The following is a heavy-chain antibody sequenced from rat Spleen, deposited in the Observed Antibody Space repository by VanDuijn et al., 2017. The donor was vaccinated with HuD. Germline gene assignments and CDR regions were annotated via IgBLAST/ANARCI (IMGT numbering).Heavy chain of an antibody. J-gene: IGHJ4*01. Sequence: EVQLVESDGGLVQPGRSLKLSCATSGFTFSDYDMAWVRQAPTKGLEWVASISYDGTATYYRDSVKGRFTISRDNAKNTLYLQMDSLRSEDTATYYCTRAMYTTDYYFAKGYYVMDAWGQGASVTVSS. CDR1: GFTFSDYD. V-gene: IGHV5-20*01. CDR2: ISYDGTAT. CDR3: TRAMYTTDYYFAKGYYVMDA. D-gene: IGHD1-6*01.